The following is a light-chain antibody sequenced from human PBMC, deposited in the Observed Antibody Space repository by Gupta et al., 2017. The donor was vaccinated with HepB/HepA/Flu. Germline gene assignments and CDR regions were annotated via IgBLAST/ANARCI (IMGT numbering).Light chain of an antibody. CDR1: QIIATS. CDR2: GAS. CDR3: QHSNASPSLT. J-gene: IGKJ4*01. V-gene: IGKV1-39*01. Sequence: DIQMTQSPSSLSASIGDRVTITCRASQIIATSLNWYQQKPGKAPKLLIYGASNLQTGVPSRFSGSGSATDFTLTISSLQPEDFATCYCQHSNASPSLTFGGGSKVAIK.